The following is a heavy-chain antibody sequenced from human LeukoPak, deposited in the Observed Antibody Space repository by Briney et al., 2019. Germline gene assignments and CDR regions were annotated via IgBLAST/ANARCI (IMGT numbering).Heavy chain of an antibody. CDR3: ARDAVRGSQSAFDI. J-gene: IGHJ3*02. V-gene: IGHV4-59*01. D-gene: IGHD3-10*01. CDR1: GGSISSYY. CDR2: IYYSGST. Sequence: SETLSLTCTVSGGSISSYYWSWIRQPPGKGLEWIGYIYYSGSTNYNPSLKSRVTISVDTSKNQFSLKLSSVTAADTAVCYCARDAVRGSQSAFDIWGQGTMVTVSS.